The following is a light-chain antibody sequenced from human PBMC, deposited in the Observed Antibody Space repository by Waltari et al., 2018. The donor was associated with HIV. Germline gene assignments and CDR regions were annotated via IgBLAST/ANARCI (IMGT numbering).Light chain of an antibody. J-gene: IGKJ1*01. CDR1: QNIDNF. CDR2: GAS. Sequence: DIQMTQSPSSLSASVRDKVPVTCRASQNIDNFLNWYQQKPGKAPQLLIYGASRLHSGVPSRFSGSGSGTDFTLTVNSLQPEDFATYYCQQSYTTRWTFGPGTKVEMK. CDR3: QQSYTTRWT. V-gene: IGKV1-39*01.